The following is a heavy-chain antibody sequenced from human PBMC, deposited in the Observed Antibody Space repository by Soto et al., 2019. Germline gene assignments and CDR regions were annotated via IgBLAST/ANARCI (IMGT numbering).Heavy chain of an antibody. Sequence: TLSLTCTVSGGSISDGYYWSWIRQHPGKGLEWIGSISYSGSTSYNPSLKSRLTISVDRSKSQFSLNLSSVTAADTAVYYCARRDRSGYSYWLDTWGQGTLVTVSS. CDR1: GGSISDGYY. J-gene: IGHJ5*02. D-gene: IGHD3-22*01. V-gene: IGHV4-31*03. CDR3: ARRDRSGYSYWLDT. CDR2: ISYSGST.